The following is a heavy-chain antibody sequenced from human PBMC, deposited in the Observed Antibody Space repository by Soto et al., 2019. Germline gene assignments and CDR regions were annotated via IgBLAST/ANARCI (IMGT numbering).Heavy chain of an antibody. CDR1: GGSISSGGYY. J-gene: IGHJ4*02. V-gene: IGHV4-31*03. CDR3: ARRSTSANYFDD. CDR2: IYYSGST. D-gene: IGHD2-2*01. Sequence: QVQLQESGPGLVKPSQTLSLTCTVSGGSISSGGYYWSWIRQHPGKGLEWIGYIYYSGSTYYNPSLKSRVNISVDTSKNKFSLKLTSVTAADTAVYYCARRSTSANYFDDGGQGTLVTVSS.